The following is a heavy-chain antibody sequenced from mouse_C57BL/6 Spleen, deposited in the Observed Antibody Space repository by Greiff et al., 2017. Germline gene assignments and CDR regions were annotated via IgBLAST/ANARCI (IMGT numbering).Heavy chain of an antibody. CDR2: ISLKSDNYAT. V-gene: IGHV6-3*01. CDR3: TGGGPYYYDC. J-gene: IGHJ2*01. CDR1: GFTFSNYW. Sequence: EVQLVESGGGLVQPGGSMKLSCVASGFTFSNYWMNWVRQSPEKGLEWVAQISLKSDNYATHYAESVKVRFTISRDASKSSVYLQMNNLRSEDTGIYYCTGGGPYYYDCRGQGTTLTVDS.